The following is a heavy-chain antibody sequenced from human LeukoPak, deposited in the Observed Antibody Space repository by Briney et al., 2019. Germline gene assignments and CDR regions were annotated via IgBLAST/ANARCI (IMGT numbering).Heavy chain of an antibody. D-gene: IGHD4-23*01. V-gene: IGHV4-34*01. Sequence: SETLSLTCAIYGGSFSGYYWSWIRQPPGKGLEWIGEINHSGSTNYNPSLKSRVTISVDTSKNQFSLKLSSVTAADTAVYYCARGANSVKAFDIWGQGTMVTVSS. CDR3: ARGANSVKAFDI. CDR1: GGSFSGYY. J-gene: IGHJ3*02. CDR2: INHSGST.